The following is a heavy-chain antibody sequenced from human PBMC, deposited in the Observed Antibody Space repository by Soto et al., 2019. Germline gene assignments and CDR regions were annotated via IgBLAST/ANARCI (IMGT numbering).Heavy chain of an antibody. CDR1: GGSISSYY. CDR2: IDYSGST. CDR3: ARGEDWDRVGSFDY. V-gene: IGHV4-59*01. D-gene: IGHD3-9*01. J-gene: IGHJ4*02. Sequence: SETLSLTCTVSGGSISSYYWSWIRQPPGKGLEWIGYIDYSGSTTYNPPPKSRVTISVDTSKNQFSLKLSSVSAADTAVYYCARGEDWDRVGSFDYWGQGTLVTVSS.